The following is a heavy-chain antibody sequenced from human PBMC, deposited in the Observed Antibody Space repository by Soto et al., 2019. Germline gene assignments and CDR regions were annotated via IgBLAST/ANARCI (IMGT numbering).Heavy chain of an antibody. Sequence: QVQLQESGPGLVKPSETLSLTCIVSGGSINNYYWSWIRQPPGKGLEWIGYISYSAGANYNPSLSSRVTLSLDTSKNQCSLVLSSVTAADTAVYYCARGERLSLDYWGKGNLVTVSS. D-gene: IGHD2-21*02. V-gene: IGHV4-59*01. J-gene: IGHJ4*02. CDR1: GGSINNYY. CDR3: ARGERLSLDY. CDR2: ISYSAGA.